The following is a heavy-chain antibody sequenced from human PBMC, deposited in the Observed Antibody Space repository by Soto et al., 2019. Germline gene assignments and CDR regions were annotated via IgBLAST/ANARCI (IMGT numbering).Heavy chain of an antibody. CDR3: ARDRRPIAARPDY. CDR1: GFSFSDYY. D-gene: IGHD6-6*01. CDR2: ISSSSSYT. J-gene: IGHJ4*02. V-gene: IGHV3-11*06. Sequence: XESLRLSCAASGFSFSDYYMSWIRQAPGKGLEWVSYISSSSSYTNYADSVKGRFTISRDNAKNSLYLQMNSLRAEDTAVYYCARDRRPIAARPDYWGQRTLVTVS.